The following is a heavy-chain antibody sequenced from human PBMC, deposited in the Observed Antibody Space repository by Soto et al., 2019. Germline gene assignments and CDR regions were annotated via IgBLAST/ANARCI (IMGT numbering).Heavy chain of an antibody. V-gene: IGHV3-33*01. CDR1: GFNFRSYG. D-gene: IGHD1-1*01. CDR3: ARSDRRCRPNCVEAADY. Sequence: QVQLVESGGGVVQPWRSLSVSCAASGFNFRSYGMHWVRQAPGKGLECVAVIWYDGRNKYYADSVKGRFTISRDNSKNTLYLQMNSLSAEDTAVYYCARSDRRCRPNCVEAADYWGQGTLVTVSS. CDR2: IWYDGRNK. J-gene: IGHJ4*02.